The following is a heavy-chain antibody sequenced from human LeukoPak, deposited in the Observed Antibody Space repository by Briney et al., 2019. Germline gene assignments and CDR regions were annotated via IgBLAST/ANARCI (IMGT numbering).Heavy chain of an antibody. V-gene: IGHV3-7*01. CDR2: VKQDGSEK. Sequence: GGSLRLSCAASGFTFSDYWMSWVRQAPGKGLEWVANVKQDGSEKFYVDSVKGRFTISRDNAKNSLYLQMNSLRVEDTAVYYCARPTTVGSLFDYWGQGTLVTVPS. J-gene: IGHJ4*02. CDR3: ARPTTVGSLFDY. D-gene: IGHD4-17*01. CDR1: GFTFSDYW.